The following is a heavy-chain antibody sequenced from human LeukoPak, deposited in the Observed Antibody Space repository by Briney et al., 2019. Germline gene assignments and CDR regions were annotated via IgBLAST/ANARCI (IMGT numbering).Heavy chain of an antibody. D-gene: IGHD4-17*01. Sequence: GGSLRLSCAASGFTFSSYAMSWVRQAPGKGLEWVSAISGSGGSTYYADSVKGRFTISRDNSKNTLYLQMNSLRAEDTAVYYCAKAGLRGVTPPWYYGVDVWGQGTTVTVSS. CDR2: ISGSGGST. CDR3: AKAGLRGVTPPWYYGVDV. J-gene: IGHJ6*02. V-gene: IGHV3-23*01. CDR1: GFTFSSYA.